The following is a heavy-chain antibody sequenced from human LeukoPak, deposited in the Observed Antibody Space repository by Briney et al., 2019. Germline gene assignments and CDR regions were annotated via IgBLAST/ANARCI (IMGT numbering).Heavy chain of an antibody. J-gene: IGHJ4*02. D-gene: IGHD3-10*01. V-gene: IGHV3-23*01. CDR1: GFTFSSYA. CDR3: AKDCSITMVRGVTDY. Sequence: GGSLRLSCAASGFTFSSYAMSWVRQAPGKGLEWVSAISGSGGSTYYADSVKGRFTISRDNSKNTLYLQMNSLRAEDTAVYYCAKDCSITMVRGVTDYWGQGTLVTVSS. CDR2: ISGSGGST.